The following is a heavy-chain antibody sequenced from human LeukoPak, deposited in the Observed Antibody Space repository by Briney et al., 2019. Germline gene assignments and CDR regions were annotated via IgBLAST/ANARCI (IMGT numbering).Heavy chain of an antibody. J-gene: IGHJ4*02. CDR1: GFTFSSYA. D-gene: IGHD3-22*01. V-gene: IGHV3-64*01. CDR3: ARGTYYYDSSGYQIFDY. CDR2: ISSNGGST. Sequence: GGSLRLSCAASGFTFSSYAMHWVRQAPGKGLEYVSAISSNGGSTYYANSVKGRFTISRDNSKNTLYLQMGSLRAEDMAVYYCARGTYYYDSSGYQIFDYWGQGTLVTVSS.